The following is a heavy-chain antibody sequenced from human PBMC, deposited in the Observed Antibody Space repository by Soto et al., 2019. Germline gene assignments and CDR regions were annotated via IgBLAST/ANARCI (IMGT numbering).Heavy chain of an antibody. CDR2: IYYSGST. Sequence: QLQLQESGPGLVKPSETLSLTCTVSGGSISSSSYYWGWIRQPPGKGLEWLGRIYYSGSTYYNPSLKSRVTTSVDTSKTQFSLKLSSVTAADTAVYYCGGIVVVPAASIKTLNWFDPWGQGTLVTVSS. CDR3: GGIVVVPAASIKTLNWFDP. D-gene: IGHD2-2*01. CDR1: GGSISSSSYY. V-gene: IGHV4-39*01. J-gene: IGHJ5*02.